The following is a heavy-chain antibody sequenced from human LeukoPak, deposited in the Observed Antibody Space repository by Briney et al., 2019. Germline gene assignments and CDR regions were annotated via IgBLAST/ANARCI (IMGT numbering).Heavy chain of an antibody. Sequence: GGSLRLSCAASGFTFSSYAMGWVRQAPGKRPEWVSSLTDSGGTTYYVDSAKGRFTISRDNSKNTLYLHMNSLRAEDTAMYYCAKKGDAFDIWGQGTVVAVSS. CDR3: AKKGDAFDI. J-gene: IGHJ3*02. CDR2: LTDSGGTT. CDR1: GFTFSSYA. V-gene: IGHV3-23*01.